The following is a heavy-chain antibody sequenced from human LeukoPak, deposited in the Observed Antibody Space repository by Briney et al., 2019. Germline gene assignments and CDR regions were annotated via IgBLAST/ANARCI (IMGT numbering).Heavy chain of an antibody. Sequence: SSETLSLTCAVYGGSFSGYYWSWIRQPPGKGLEWIGEINHSGSTNYNPSLKSRVTISVDTSKNQFSLKLSSVTAADTAVYYCARSYYDYVWGSYSEFDYWGQGTLVTVSS. V-gene: IGHV4-34*01. J-gene: IGHJ4*02. CDR3: ARSYYDYVWGSYSEFDY. CDR1: GGSFSGYY. D-gene: IGHD3-16*01. CDR2: INHSGST.